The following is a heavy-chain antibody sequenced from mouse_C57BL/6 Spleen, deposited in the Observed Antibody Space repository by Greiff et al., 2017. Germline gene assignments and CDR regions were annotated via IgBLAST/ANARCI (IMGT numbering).Heavy chain of an antibody. CDR2: INPGSGGT. J-gene: IGHJ4*01. CDR3: VYDYDGYAMDY. Sequence: QVQLQQSGAELVRPGTSVKVSCKASGYAFTNYLIEWVKQRPGQGLEWIGVINPGSGGTNSNEKFKGKATLTADKSSSTAYMQLSSLTSADSAVYFCVYDYDGYAMDYWGQGTSVTVSS. D-gene: IGHD2-4*01. V-gene: IGHV1-54*01. CDR1: GYAFTNYL.